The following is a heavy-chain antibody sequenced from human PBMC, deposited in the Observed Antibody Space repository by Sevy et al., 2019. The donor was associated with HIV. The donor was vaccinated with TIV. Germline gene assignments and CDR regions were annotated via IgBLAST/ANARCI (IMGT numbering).Heavy chain of an antibody. J-gene: IGHJ4*02. Sequence: GGFLRLSCAASGFTFSNYAMNWVRQAPGKGLEWVSGMSGSGGSGDKTNYADSVKRGLTISRDGSKNSLYLQLNSLRAEDTAIYYCARKYDSSGYFDYWGQGTLVTVSS. D-gene: IGHD3-22*01. CDR1: GFTFSNYA. CDR2: MSGSGGSGDKT. CDR3: ARKYDSSGYFDY. V-gene: IGHV3-23*01.